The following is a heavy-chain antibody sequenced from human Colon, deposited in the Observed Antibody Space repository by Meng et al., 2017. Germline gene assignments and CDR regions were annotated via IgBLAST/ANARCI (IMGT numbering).Heavy chain of an antibody. J-gene: IGHJ4*02. D-gene: IGHD2-8*01. V-gene: IGHV3-21*01. Sequence: GGSLRLSCAASGFTFSSYSMNWVRQAPGKGLEWVSSISSSSSYIYYADSVKGRFTISRDNAKNSLYLQMNSLRAEDTAVYYCARKGYCTNGVCSAFDYWGQGTLVTVSS. CDR2: ISSSSSYI. CDR3: ARKGYCTNGVCSAFDY. CDR1: GFTFSSYS.